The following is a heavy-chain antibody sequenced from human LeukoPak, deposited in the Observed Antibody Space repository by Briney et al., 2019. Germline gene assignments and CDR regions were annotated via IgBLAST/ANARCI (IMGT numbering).Heavy chain of an antibody. Sequence: PGGSLRLSCAASGFTFSSYAMSWVCQAPGKGLEWVAVISYDGSNKYYADSVKGRFTISRDNSKNTLYLQMNSLRAEDTAVYYCARDQSDTAMVTGAFDIWGQGTMVTVSS. J-gene: IGHJ3*02. CDR1: GFTFSSYA. CDR3: ARDQSDTAMVTGAFDI. V-gene: IGHV3-30*04. D-gene: IGHD5-18*01. CDR2: ISYDGSNK.